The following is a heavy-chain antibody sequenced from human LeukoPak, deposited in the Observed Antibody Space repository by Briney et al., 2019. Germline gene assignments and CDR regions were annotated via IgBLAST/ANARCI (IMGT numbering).Heavy chain of an antibody. CDR1: GFTASSNY. Sequence: GGSLRLSCAASGFTASSNYMSWVRQAPGKGLEWVSVIYSGGSTYYADSVKGRFTISRDNSKNTLYLQMNSLRAEDTAVYYCARDITGLFDYWGQGTLVTVSS. CDR3: ARDITGLFDY. J-gene: IGHJ4*02. V-gene: IGHV3-53*01. D-gene: IGHD1-20*01. CDR2: IYSGGST.